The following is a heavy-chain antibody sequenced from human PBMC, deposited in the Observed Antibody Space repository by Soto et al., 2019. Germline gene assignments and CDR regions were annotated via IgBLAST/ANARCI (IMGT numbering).Heavy chain of an antibody. CDR3: ATESGSTYGYFDH. D-gene: IGHD5-18*01. J-gene: IGHJ4*02. CDR2: ISNSGST. CDR1: GGSVTSDEDY. Sequence: LSLTCTVSGGSVTSDEDYWTWIRQSPGKGLEWIGYISNSGSTGYNPSLKTRLSMSVDRSKNQFTLRLTSVTAADTAVYFCATESGSTYGYFDHWGQGTQVTV. V-gene: IGHV4-30-4*01.